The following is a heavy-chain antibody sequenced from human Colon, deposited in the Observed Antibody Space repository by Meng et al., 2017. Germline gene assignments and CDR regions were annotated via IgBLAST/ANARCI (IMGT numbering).Heavy chain of an antibody. CDR1: GASVSDTNYA. V-gene: IGHV4-61*01. D-gene: IGHD7-27*01. CDR3: ASDNWGSLDY. J-gene: IGHJ4*02. Sequence: LRLSCTVSGASVSDTNYAWRWNRQPPGKGQEWIGYGSTNHNPALKSRVTISVDTSKNQFSLTLNSVTAADTAVYYCASDNWGSLDYWGQGTLVTVSS. CDR2: GST.